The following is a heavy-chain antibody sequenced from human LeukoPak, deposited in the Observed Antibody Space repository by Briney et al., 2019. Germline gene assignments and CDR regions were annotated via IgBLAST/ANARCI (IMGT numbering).Heavy chain of an antibody. V-gene: IGHV1-2*02. CDR3: ASGYCSSTSCYDWFDP. CDR1: GYTFTSYG. J-gene: IGHJ5*02. CDR2: INPNSGGT. Sequence: ASVKVSCKASGYTFTSYGISWVRQAPGQGLEWMGWINPNSGGTNYAQKFQGRVTMTRDTSISTAYMELSRLRSDDTAVYYCASGYCSSTSCYDWFDPWGQGTLVTVSS. D-gene: IGHD2-2*03.